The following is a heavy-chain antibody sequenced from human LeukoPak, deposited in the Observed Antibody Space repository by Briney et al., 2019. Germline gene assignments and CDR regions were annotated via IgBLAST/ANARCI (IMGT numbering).Heavy chain of an antibody. CDR2: INWNGGST. Sequence: WGSLRLSCAASGFTFDDYGMSWVGQAPGKGLEWVSGINWNGGSTGYADSVKGRFTISRDNAKNSLYLQMNSLRAEDTALYYCARRIDSSGWYGDDAFDIWGQGTMVTVSS. J-gene: IGHJ3*02. V-gene: IGHV3-20*04. D-gene: IGHD6-19*01. CDR1: GFTFDDYG. CDR3: ARRIDSSGWYGDDAFDI.